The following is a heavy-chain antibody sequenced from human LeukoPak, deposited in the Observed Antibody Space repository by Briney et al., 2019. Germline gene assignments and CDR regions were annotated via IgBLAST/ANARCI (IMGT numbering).Heavy chain of an antibody. D-gene: IGHD2-15*01. CDR2: IYYSGST. V-gene: IGHV4-59*01. Sequence: SETLSLTCTVSGGSISSYYWSWIRQPPGKGLEWIGYIYYSGSTNYNPSLKSRVTISVDTSKNQFSLKLSSVTAADTAVYYCARERVASHCSGGSCYSVPHFNYFDYWGLGTQVTVSS. CDR1: GGSISSYY. CDR3: ARERVASHCSGGSCYSVPHFNYFDY. J-gene: IGHJ4*02.